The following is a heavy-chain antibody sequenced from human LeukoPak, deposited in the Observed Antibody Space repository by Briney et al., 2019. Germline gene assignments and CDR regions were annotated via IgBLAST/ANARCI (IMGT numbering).Heavy chain of an antibody. CDR1: GGTFSSYA. Sequence: ASVKVSCKASGGTFSSYAISWVRQAPGQGLEWMGGIIPIFGTANYAQKFQGRVTITADKSTSTAYMELSSLRSEDTAVYYCARGAWFGESHAFDIWGQGTMVTVSS. V-gene: IGHV1-69*06. J-gene: IGHJ3*02. CDR2: IIPIFGTA. CDR3: ARGAWFGESHAFDI. D-gene: IGHD3-10*01.